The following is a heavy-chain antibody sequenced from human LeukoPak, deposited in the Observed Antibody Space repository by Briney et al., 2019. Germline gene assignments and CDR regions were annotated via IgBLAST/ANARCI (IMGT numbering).Heavy chain of an antibody. J-gene: IGHJ4*02. CDR1: GFTFSDYY. CDR3: ARVRDRSYCSSNSCYGY. CDR2: ISSSGSTI. Sequence: GGSLRPSCASSGFTFSDYYMSWIRQPPGKLQEGVSNISSSGSTIYYADSVKGRFTISRDNAKTTLYLQMKSLRAEDTAVYYYARVRDRSYCSSNSCYGYWGQGTLVTVS. D-gene: IGHD2-2*01. V-gene: IGHV3-11*04.